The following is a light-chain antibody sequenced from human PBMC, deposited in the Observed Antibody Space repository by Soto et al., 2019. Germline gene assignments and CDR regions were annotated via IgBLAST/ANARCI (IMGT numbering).Light chain of an antibody. Sequence: QSVLTQPASVSGSPGQSITISCTGTSSDVGGYNYVSWYQQHPGKAPKLMIYEVSNRPSGVSNRFSGSKSGNTASLTISGLQAGGEADYYCISYTSVSTLVFGGGTKLTVL. J-gene: IGLJ3*02. CDR3: ISYTSVSTLV. CDR2: EVS. V-gene: IGLV2-14*01. CDR1: SSDVGGYNY.